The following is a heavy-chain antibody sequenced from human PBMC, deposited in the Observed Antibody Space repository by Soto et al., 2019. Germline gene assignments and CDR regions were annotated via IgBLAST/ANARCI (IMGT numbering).Heavy chain of an antibody. CDR2: INHSGST. CDR1: GGSFSGYY. CDR3: ARDKITGLFDY. J-gene: IGHJ4*02. Sequence: QVQLQQWGAGLLKPSETLSLTCAVYGGSFSGYYWTWIRQPPGTGLEWIGEINHSGSTNYNPSLKSRFTISVDTSQIQFSLKLTSVTAADTAVYYCARDKITGLFDYWGQGTLVTVSS. V-gene: IGHV4-34*01. D-gene: IGHD2-8*02.